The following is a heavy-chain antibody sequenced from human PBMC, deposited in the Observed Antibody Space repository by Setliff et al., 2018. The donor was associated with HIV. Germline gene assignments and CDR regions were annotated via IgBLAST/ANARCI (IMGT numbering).Heavy chain of an antibody. J-gene: IGHJ4*02. CDR1: KFPLSDLWMYW. CDR2: INHDGSII. D-gene: IGHD7-27*01. CDR3: ATIPWGLFDY. Sequence: GGSLRLSCADAKFPLSDLWMYWMHWIRQVPGKGLMWVAAINHDGSIIKHADSVKGRFAISRDDAKNTVYLQMNSLRGDDTAVYYCATIPWGLFDYWGQGKLVTVSS. V-gene: IGHV3-74*03.